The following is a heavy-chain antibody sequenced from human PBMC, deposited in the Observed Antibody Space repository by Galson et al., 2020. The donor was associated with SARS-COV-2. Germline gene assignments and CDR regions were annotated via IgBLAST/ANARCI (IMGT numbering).Heavy chain of an antibody. V-gene: IGHV3-53*01. Sequence: GESLKISCAASGFTVSSNYMSWVRQAPGKGLEWVSVIYSGGSTYYADSVKGRFTISRDNSKNTLYLQMNSLRAEDTAVYYCARERYGLDYWGQGTLVTVSS. D-gene: IGHD1-1*01. CDR2: IYSGGST. J-gene: IGHJ4*02. CDR1: GFTVSSNY. CDR3: ARERYGLDY.